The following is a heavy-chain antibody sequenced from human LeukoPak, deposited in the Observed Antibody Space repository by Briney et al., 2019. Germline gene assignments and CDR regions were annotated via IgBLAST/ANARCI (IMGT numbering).Heavy chain of an antibody. CDR2: IYSGGST. CDR1: GFTVSSNY. D-gene: IGHD2-2*02. J-gene: IGHJ6*02. CDR3: ARDRVYQLPYTYYYYGMDV. V-gene: IGHV3-66*01. Sequence: GGSLRLSCAASGFTVSSNYMSWVRQAPGKGLEWVSVIYSGGSTYYADSVKGRFTISRDNSKNTLYLQMNSLRAEDTAVYYCARDRVYQLPYTYYYYGMDVWGQGTTVTVS.